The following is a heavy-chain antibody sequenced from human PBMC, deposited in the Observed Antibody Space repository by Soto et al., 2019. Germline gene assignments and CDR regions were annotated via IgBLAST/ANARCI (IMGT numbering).Heavy chain of an antibody. V-gene: IGHV1-69*01. CDR2: SIPIFGSV. J-gene: IGHJ6*02. D-gene: IGHD3-16*01. CDR1: RDTFSKYA. CDR3: ARGETYLGV. Sequence: QVQLVQSGAEVKKPGSSVKVSCKASRDTFSKYAFNWVRQAPGQGLEWMGWSIPIFGSVNYAEKFQGRVTITADESTSTAYMELRSLRFEDTAVYYCARGETYLGVWGQGTTVTVSS.